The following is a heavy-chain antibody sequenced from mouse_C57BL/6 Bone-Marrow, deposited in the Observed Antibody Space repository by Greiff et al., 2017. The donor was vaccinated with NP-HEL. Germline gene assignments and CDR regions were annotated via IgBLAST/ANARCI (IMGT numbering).Heavy chain of an antibody. CDR2: IYPGNSDT. CDR1: GYPFTSYW. V-gene: IGHV1-5*01. CDR3: TSAGYYGSTYYAMDY. Sequence: EVQLVESGTVLARPGASVKMSCKTSGYPFTSYWMHWVKQRPGQGLEWIGAIYPGNSDTSYNQKFKGKAKLTAVTSARTAYMELSSLTNEDSAVYYCTSAGYYGSTYYAMDYWGQGTSVTVSS. D-gene: IGHD1-1*01. J-gene: IGHJ4*01.